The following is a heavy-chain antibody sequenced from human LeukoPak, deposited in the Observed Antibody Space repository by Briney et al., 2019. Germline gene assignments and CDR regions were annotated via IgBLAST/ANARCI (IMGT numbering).Heavy chain of an antibody. Sequence: SGGSLRLSCAASGFTVSSNYMSWVRQAPGKGLEWVSVIYSGGSTYYADSVKGRFTISRDNSKHTLYLQMNSLRVEDTAVYYCARQLTAGLIPDYWGQGTLVTVSS. CDR3: ARQLTAGLIPDY. D-gene: IGHD2-21*01. J-gene: IGHJ4*02. CDR2: IYSGGST. CDR1: GFTVSSNY. V-gene: IGHV3-53*01.